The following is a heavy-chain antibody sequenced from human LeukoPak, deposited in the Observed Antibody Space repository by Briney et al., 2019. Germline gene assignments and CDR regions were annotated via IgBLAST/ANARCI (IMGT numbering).Heavy chain of an antibody. V-gene: IGHV4-4*09. CDR2: ISSSGNT. Sequence: PSETLSLTCTVTGDSISLQYRNWIRQPPGKGLEWLGYISSSGNTDYHPSVNSRVTISRDTSKNQLSLRLKSLTAADTAVYYCARRSPIAAEDYWGQGILVTVSS. D-gene: IGHD6-6*01. J-gene: IGHJ4*02. CDR3: ARRSPIAAEDY. CDR1: GDSISLQY.